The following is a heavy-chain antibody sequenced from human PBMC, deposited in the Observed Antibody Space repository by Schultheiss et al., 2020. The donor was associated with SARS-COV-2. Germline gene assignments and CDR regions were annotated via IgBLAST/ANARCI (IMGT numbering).Heavy chain of an antibody. CDR3: ARGLGYCSGGSCNWFDP. V-gene: IGHV1-18*04. J-gene: IGHJ5*02. Sequence: ASVKVSCKASGYTFTSYGISWVRQAPGQGPEWMGWISAYNGNTNYAQNLQGRVTMTTDTSASTAYMELRSLRSDDTAVYYCARGLGYCSGGSCNWFDPWGQGTLVTVSS. D-gene: IGHD2-15*01. CDR2: ISAYNGNT. CDR1: GYTFTSYG.